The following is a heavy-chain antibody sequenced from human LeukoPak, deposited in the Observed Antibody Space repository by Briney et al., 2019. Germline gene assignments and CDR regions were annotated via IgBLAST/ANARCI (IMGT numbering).Heavy chain of an antibody. J-gene: IGHJ3*02. V-gene: IGHV1-2*06. CDR1: GYTFSGSY. D-gene: IGHD6-19*01. CDR2: INPNSGDT. CDR3: ARGIAVAPGDTFDI. Sequence: ASVKVSCKASGYTFSGSYIHWVRQAPGQGLEWMGRINPNSGDTNFAQTFQGRVTMTRDTSISTGYMELSSLRSDDTAVYYCARGIAVAPGDTFDIWGQGTMVTVSS.